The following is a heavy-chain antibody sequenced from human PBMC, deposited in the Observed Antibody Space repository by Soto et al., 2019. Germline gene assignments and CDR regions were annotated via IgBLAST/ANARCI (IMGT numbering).Heavy chain of an antibody. CDR2: IYSGGST. D-gene: IGHD3-22*01. V-gene: IGHV3-53*01. CDR1: GFTVSSNY. Sequence: SLRLSCAASGFTVSSNYMSWVRQAPGKGLEWVSVIYSGGSTYYADSVKGRFTISRDNSKNTLYLQMNSLRAEDTAVYYCARDFATYYYDSSGYVHWGQGTLVTVSS. CDR3: ARDFATYYYDSSGYVH. J-gene: IGHJ4*02.